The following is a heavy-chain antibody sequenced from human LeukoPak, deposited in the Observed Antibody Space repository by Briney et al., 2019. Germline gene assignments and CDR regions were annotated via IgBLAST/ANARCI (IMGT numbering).Heavy chain of an antibody. CDR1: GFTFSSYG. D-gene: IGHD4-17*01. CDR3: AKVPDYGVDY. Sequence: PGGSLRLSCAASGFTFSSYGMHWVRQAPGKGLEWVAVISYDGSNKYYADSVKGRFTISRDNSKNTLYLQVNSLRAEDTAVYYCAKVPDYGVDYWGQGTLVTVSS. J-gene: IGHJ4*02. CDR2: ISYDGSNK. V-gene: IGHV3-30*18.